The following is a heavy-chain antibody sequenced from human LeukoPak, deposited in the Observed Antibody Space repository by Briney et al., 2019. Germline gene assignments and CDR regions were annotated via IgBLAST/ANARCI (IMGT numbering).Heavy chain of an antibody. V-gene: IGHV3-23*01. CDR1: GFTVTSYD. CDR3: VKAIPYWYFDL. CDR2: IGDGGGST. Sequence: PGGSLRLSCAASGFTVTSYDMAWVRQAPGKGLEWVSSIGDGGGSTYADSVKGRFTISRDSSKSTLYLQMNSLRAEDTAIYYCVKAIPYWYFDLWGRGTLVTVSS. J-gene: IGHJ2*01. D-gene: IGHD2-21*01.